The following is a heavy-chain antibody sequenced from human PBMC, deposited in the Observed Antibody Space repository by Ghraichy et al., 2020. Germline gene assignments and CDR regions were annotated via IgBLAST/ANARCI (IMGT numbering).Heavy chain of an antibody. CDR2: ISSSSSYI. Sequence: GGSLRLSCAASGFTFSSYSMNWVRQAPGKGLEWVSSISSSSSYIYYADSVKGRFTISRDNAKNSLYLQMNSLRAEDTAVYYCARDPAAVAGRGYWGQGTLVTVSS. V-gene: IGHV3-21*01. CDR3: ARDPAAVAGRGY. CDR1: GFTFSSYS. D-gene: IGHD6-19*01. J-gene: IGHJ4*02.